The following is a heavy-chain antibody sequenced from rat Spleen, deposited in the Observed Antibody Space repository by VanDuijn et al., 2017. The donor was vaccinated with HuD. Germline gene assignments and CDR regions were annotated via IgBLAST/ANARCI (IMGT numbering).Heavy chain of an antibody. CDR1: GFSLTGEY. V-gene: IGHV2-1*01. CDR3: TRSEGSYYYDGTYYYPFAY. CDR2: IWGDGST. J-gene: IGHJ3*01. D-gene: IGHD1-12*02. Sequence: QLALKETGSGLGQPADTLYLTFSVSGFSLTGEYVHRVRQPPGQGLEWMGGIWGDGSTDYNSALKSRLSISRDTSKSQLLLKMSSLQTDDTAIYFCTRSEGSYYYDGTYYYPFAYWGQGTLVTVSS.